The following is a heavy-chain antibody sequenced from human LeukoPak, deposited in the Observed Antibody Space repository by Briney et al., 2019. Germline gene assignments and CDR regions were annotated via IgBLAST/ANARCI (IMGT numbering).Heavy chain of an antibody. D-gene: IGHD5-12*01. CDR3: ARARRGGYRVRDAFDI. J-gene: IGHJ3*02. Sequence: SETLSLTCGVYDGSFNYYYWNWIRQPPGKGLEWIGEINPSEDSNYNPSLKSRVTITVDASKKQFSLRLSSVTAADTAVYYCARARRGGYRVRDAFDIWGQGTKVIVSS. CDR2: INPSEDS. CDR1: DGSFNYYY. V-gene: IGHV4-34*01.